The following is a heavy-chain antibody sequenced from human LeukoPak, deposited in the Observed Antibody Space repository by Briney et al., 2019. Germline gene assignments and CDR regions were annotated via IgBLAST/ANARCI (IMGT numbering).Heavy chain of an antibody. J-gene: IGHJ4*02. CDR3: ARDVYEQWLPGAFDY. D-gene: IGHD6-19*01. CDR1: GGSISSGTYY. Sequence: SETLSLTCTVSGGSISSGTYYWSWIRQPAGKGLEWIGRIYASGSTNYNPSLKSRVTMSVDTSKNQFSLKLSSVTAADTAVYYCARDVYEQWLPGAFDYWGQGTLVTVSS. CDR2: IYASGST. V-gene: IGHV4-61*02.